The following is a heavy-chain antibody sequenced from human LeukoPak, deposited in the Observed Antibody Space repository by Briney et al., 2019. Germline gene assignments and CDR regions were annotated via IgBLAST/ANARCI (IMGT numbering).Heavy chain of an antibody. CDR3: ARELAPPTDFWSGYYAPGNDY. V-gene: IGHV3-7*01. CDR1: GFTFSSYW. J-gene: IGHJ4*02. Sequence: GGSLRLSCAASGFTFSSYWMSWVRQAPGKGLEWVANIKQDGSEKYYVDSVKGRFTISRDNAKNSLYLQMNSLRAEDTAVYYCARELAPPTDFWSGYYAPGNDYWGQGTLVTVSS. D-gene: IGHD3-3*01. CDR2: IKQDGSEK.